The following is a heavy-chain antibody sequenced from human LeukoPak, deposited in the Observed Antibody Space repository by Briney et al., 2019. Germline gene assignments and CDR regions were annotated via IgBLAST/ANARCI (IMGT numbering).Heavy chain of an antibody. Sequence: NPGGSLRLSCAASGFTFSDYYMSWLRQAPGKGLEWVSYISSSGTNIYYADSVKGRFTISRDNAKNSLYLQMNSLRAEDTALYYCARGNAYYCGGDCYPFPAKYYYYYMDVWGKGTTVTVSS. CDR1: GFTFSDYY. CDR2: ISSSGTNI. J-gene: IGHJ6*03. V-gene: IGHV3-11*01. D-gene: IGHD2-21*02. CDR3: ARGNAYYCGGDCYPFPAKYYYYYMDV.